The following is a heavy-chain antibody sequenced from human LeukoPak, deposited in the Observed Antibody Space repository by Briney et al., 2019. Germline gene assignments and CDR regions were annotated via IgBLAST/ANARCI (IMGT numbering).Heavy chain of an antibody. CDR2: IIPILGIA. V-gene: IGHV1-69*04. Sequence: GASVKVSCKASGGTFSSYAISWVRQAPGQGLEWMGRIIPILGIANYAQKFQSRVTITADKSTSTAYMELSSLRSEDTAVYYCARDRIRCSSTSCYTTQAFDIWGQGTMVTVSS. J-gene: IGHJ3*02. CDR3: ARDRIRCSSTSCYTTQAFDI. CDR1: GGTFSSYA. D-gene: IGHD2-2*02.